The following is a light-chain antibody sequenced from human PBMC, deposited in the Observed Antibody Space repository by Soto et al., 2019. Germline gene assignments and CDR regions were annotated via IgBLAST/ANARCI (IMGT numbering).Light chain of an antibody. CDR2: DVS. J-gene: IGLJ1*01. CDR1: SSDVGGYNY. CDR3: CSYAGSYTNV. V-gene: IGLV2-11*01. Sequence: QSALTQPRSVSGSPGQSVTISCTGTSSDVGGYNYVSWYQQHPGKAPKLMIYDVSKRPSGVPDRFSGSKSGNTAFLTISGLHAEDEADYYCCSYAGSYTNVFGTGTKLTVL.